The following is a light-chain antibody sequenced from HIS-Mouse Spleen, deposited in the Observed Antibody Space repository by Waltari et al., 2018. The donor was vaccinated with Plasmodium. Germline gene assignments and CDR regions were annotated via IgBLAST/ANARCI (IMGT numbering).Light chain of an antibody. J-gene: IGLJ3*02. CDR3: CSYAGSSTWV. Sequence: SALTQPASVSGSPGQSITTSCTRTSGAVGSYNLVSWYQQHPGKPPKRMIYEGSKRPSGVSNRCSGSKSGNTASLTISGLQAEDEADYYCCSYAGSSTWVFGGGTKLTVL. CDR2: EGS. CDR1: SGAVGSYNL. V-gene: IGLV2-23*01.